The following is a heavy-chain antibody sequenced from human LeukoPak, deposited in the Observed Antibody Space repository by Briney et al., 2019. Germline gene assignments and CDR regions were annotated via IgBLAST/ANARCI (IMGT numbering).Heavy chain of an antibody. D-gene: IGHD3-10*01. J-gene: IGHJ4*02. CDR3: ARGALLWFGDRMEYYFDY. CDR1: GVSISSGSYY. Sequence: SQTLSLTCTVSGVSISSGSYYWSWIRQPAGKGLEWIGHIYTSGGTNYNPSLKSRVTISVDTSKNQFSLKLSSMTAADTAVYYCARGALLWFGDRMEYYFDYWGQGTLLTVSS. CDR2: IYTSGGT. V-gene: IGHV4-61*09.